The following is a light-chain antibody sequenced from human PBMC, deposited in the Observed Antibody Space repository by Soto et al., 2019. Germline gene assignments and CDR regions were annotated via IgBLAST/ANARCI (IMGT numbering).Light chain of an antibody. CDR3: SSYTSNTTLV. CDR1: SSDVGGYNF. Sequence: QSALTQPASVSGSPGQSITISCTGTSSDVGGYNFVSWYQQHPGKAPKLMIYEVTNRPSGVSNRFSGSKSGSTASLTISGLQADDEADYYCSSYTSNTTLVFGGGTKLTVL. V-gene: IGLV2-14*01. CDR2: EVT. J-gene: IGLJ2*01.